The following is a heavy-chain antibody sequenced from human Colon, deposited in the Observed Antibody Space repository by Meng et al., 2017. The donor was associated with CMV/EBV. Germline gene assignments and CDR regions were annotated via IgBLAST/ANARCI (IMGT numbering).Heavy chain of an antibody. D-gene: IGHD2/OR15-2a*01. J-gene: IGHJ4*02. CDR3: ARDQFYYFDQ. V-gene: IGHV3-30*02. Sequence: GESLKISCAASGFTFSSYWMHWVRQAPGKGLEWVAFISHDETYKHYSDSVRGRFTLSRDNSRNTLYLQMNSVTVADTAVYYCARDQFYYFDQWGQGTLVTVSS. CDR2: ISHDETYK. CDR1: GFTFSSYW.